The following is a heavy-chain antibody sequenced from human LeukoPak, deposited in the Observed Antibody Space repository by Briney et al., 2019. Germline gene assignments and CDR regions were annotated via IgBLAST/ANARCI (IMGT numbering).Heavy chain of an antibody. J-gene: IGHJ4*02. Sequence: GASVKVSCKASGYIFTTYGINWVRQAPGQGLEWMGWISAYNGHANFAQKFQGRVTMTTDTSTSTAYMELRSLRSDDTAVYYCARDFDYDTSGSLTGSGGYWGQGTLVTVSS. D-gene: IGHD3-22*01. CDR1: GYIFTTYG. CDR2: ISAYNGHA. CDR3: ARDFDYDTSGSLTGSGGY. V-gene: IGHV1-18*01.